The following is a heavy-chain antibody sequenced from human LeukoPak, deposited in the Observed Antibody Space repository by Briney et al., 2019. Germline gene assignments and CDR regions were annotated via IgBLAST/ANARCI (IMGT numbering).Heavy chain of an antibody. V-gene: IGHV3-49*03. D-gene: IGHD3-9*01. CDR3: TRDRYDILTGYYPYYFDY. CDR1: GFTFTNAW. J-gene: IGHJ4*02. Sequence: GGSLRLSCAASGFTFTNAWMSWFRQAPGKGLEWVGFIRSKAYGGTTEYAASVKGRFTISRDDSKSIAYLQMNSLKTEDTAVYYCTRDRYDILTGYYPYYFDYWGQGTLVTVSS. CDR2: IRSKAYGGTT.